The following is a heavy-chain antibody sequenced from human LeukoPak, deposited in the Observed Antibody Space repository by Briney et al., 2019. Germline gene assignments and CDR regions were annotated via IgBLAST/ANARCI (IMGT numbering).Heavy chain of an antibody. CDR3: AGDRRSNLGYCSSTSCPPGDY. CDR1: GYTFTSYY. Sequence: GASVKVSCTASGYTFTSYYMHWVRQAPGQGLEWMGIINPSGGSTSYAQKFQGRVTITADESTSTAYMELSSLRSEDTVVYYCAGDRRSNLGYCSSTSCPPGDYWGQGTLVTVSS. D-gene: IGHD2-2*01. V-gene: IGHV1-46*01. J-gene: IGHJ4*02. CDR2: INPSGGST.